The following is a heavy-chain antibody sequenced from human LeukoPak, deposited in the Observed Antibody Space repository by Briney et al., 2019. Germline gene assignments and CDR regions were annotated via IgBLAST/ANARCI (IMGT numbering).Heavy chain of an antibody. CDR3: ARGGNYPYFFDY. CDR1: GFPVSSNY. D-gene: IGHD1-7*01. J-gene: IGHJ4*02. V-gene: IGHV3-66*01. CDR2: IYSGGST. Sequence: GGSLRLSCAASGFPVSSNYMSWVRQAPGKGLEWVSVIYSGGSTYYADSVKGRFTISRDNAKNSLYLQMNSLRAEDTALYYCARGGNYPYFFDYWGQGTLVTVSS.